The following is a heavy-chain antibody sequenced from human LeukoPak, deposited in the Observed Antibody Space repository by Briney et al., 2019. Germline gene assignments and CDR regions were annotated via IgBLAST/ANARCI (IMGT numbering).Heavy chain of an antibody. V-gene: IGHV3-74*01. CDR3: ARDYGRSRDYGMDV. CDR2: INADGSSA. CDR1: GFTLSNYL. D-gene: IGHD3-10*01. Sequence: GGSLRLSCAASGFTLSNYLMHWVRQAPGKGLVWVSRINADGSSASYADSVKGRFTISRDNAKNTLYLQMNSLRAEDTAMYYCARDYGRSRDYGMDVWGQRTTVTVSS. J-gene: IGHJ6*02.